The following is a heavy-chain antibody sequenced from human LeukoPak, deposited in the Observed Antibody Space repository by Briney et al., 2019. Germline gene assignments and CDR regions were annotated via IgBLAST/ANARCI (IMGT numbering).Heavy chain of an antibody. CDR3: ARCLSGYAVD. CDR2: IYYSGST. D-gene: IGHD5-12*01. V-gene: IGHV4-59*01. Sequence: KASETLSLTCTVSGGSISSYYWSWIRQPPGKGLEWIGYIYYSGSTNYNPSLKSRVTISVDTSKTQFSLKLSSVTAADTAVYYCARCLSGYAVDWGQGTLVTVSS. J-gene: IGHJ4*02. CDR1: GGSISSYY.